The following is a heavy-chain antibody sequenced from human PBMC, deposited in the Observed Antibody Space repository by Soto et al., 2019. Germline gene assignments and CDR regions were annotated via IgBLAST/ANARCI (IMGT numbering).Heavy chain of an antibody. D-gene: IGHD3-9*01. CDR1: GFTFSSYA. J-gene: IGHJ4*02. CDR2: ISGSGSST. CDR3: VNQANVLRYFDWLN. V-gene: IGHV3-23*01. Sequence: PAGSLRLSCAASGFTFSSYAMSWVRQAPGTGLEWVSAISGSGSSTYYADSVKGRFTISEDNSKNNLYLQMNSLRAEDTSVYYCVNQANVLRYFDWLNWGQGTMVTVSS.